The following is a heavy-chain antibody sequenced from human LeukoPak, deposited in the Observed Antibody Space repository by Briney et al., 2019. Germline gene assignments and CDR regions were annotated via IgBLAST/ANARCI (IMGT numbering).Heavy chain of an antibody. CDR1: GYSISSGNY. CDR3: ARGYGGNVDY. V-gene: IGHV4-38-2*02. CDR2: IYHSGTT. Sequence: SETLSLTCTVSGYSISSGNYWGWLRQPPGKGLEWIGNIYHSGTTYYNPSLKSRVTISADTSNNQFSLKLSSVTAADTAMYYCARGYGGNVDYWGQGTLVTVSS. J-gene: IGHJ4*02. D-gene: IGHD4-23*01.